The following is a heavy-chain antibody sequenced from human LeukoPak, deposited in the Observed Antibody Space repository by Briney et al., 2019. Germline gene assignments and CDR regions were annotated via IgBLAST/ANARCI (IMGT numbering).Heavy chain of an antibody. V-gene: IGHV4-39*01. D-gene: IGHD6-6*01. Sequence: SETLSLTCTVSGGSISSSSYYWGWIRQPPGKGLEWIGSIYYSGSTYYNPSLKSRVTISVDTSKNQFSLKLSSVTAADTAVYYCARLGIAARDYWGQGTLVTVYS. CDR2: IYYSGST. CDR3: ARLGIAARDY. CDR1: GGSISSSSYY. J-gene: IGHJ4*02.